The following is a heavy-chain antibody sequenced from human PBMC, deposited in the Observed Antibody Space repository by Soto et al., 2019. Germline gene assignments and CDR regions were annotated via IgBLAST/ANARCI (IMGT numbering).Heavy chain of an antibody. CDR1: GGSFSGYY. J-gene: IGHJ6*02. CDR3: ARVPLKGRQVRGAHTGRMDV. V-gene: IGHV4-34*01. Sequence: SETLSLTCAVYGGSFSGYYWSWIRQPPGKGLEWIGEINHSGSTNYNPSLKSRVTISVDTSKNQFSLKLSSVTAADTAVYYCARVPLKGRQVRGAHTGRMDVWGQGTTVT. CDR2: INHSGST. D-gene: IGHD3-10*01.